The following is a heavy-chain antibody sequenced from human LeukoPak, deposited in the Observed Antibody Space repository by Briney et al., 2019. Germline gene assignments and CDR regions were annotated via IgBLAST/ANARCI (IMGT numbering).Heavy chain of an antibody. Sequence: GGSLRLSCAASGFTFSSYWMSWVRQAPGKGREWVANIKQDGSEKYYVDSVRGRFTISRDNAKNSLYLQMNSPRAEDTAVYYCARGPYSSSWFWGQGTLVTVSS. V-gene: IGHV3-7*01. CDR1: GFTFSSYW. J-gene: IGHJ4*02. CDR2: IKQDGSEK. D-gene: IGHD6-13*01. CDR3: ARGPYSSSWF.